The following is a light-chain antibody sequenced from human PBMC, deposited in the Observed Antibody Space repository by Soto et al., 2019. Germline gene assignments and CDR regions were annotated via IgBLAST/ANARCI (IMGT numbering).Light chain of an antibody. Sequence: EIVMTQSPATLSWSPGERATLSCRASQSVSSNLVWYQQKPGQAPRLLIYGASTRATGIPARFSGTGSGTEFTLTISSLQSEDFAVYYCQQYNNWPPWTFGQGTKVEIK. J-gene: IGKJ1*01. CDR2: GAS. V-gene: IGKV3-15*01. CDR1: QSVSSN. CDR3: QQYNNWPPWT.